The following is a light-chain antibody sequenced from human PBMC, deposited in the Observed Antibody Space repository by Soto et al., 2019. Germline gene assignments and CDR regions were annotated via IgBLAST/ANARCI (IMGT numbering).Light chain of an antibody. Sequence: QLVLTQSPSASASLGVSVKLTCTLSIGHSSYAIAWHQQQPEKGPRYLMKLNSDGSHSKGDGIPDRFSGSSSGAERYLTISSLQSEDEADYYCQTWGTGIMVFGGGTKLTVL. CDR3: QTWGTGIMV. CDR1: IGHSSYA. V-gene: IGLV4-69*01. J-gene: IGLJ2*01. CDR2: LNSDGSH.